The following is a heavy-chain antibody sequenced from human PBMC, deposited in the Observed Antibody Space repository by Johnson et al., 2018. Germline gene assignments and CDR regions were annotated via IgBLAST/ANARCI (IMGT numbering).Heavy chain of an antibody. Sequence: VQLVESGGGLVQPGGSRRLSCAASGFSFVSYAMGWVRQAPGKGLEWVASLHPRGGTTDYADSVTGRFIISRDNSENTVYLQRNSLRGEDTAVYYCVKDREGVVVDYMDVWGKGTTVIVSS. J-gene: IGHJ6*03. CDR3: VKDREGVVVDYMDV. CDR2: LHPRGGTT. CDR1: GFSFVSYA. V-gene: IGHV3-23*04. D-gene: IGHD2-15*01.